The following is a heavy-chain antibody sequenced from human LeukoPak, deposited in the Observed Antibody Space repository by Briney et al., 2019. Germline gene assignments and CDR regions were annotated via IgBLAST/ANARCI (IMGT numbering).Heavy chain of an antibody. D-gene: IGHD5/OR15-5a*01. CDR3: ARVVLSYYYGMDV. J-gene: IGHJ6*02. CDR2: MKQDGSER. V-gene: IGHV3-7*01. Sequence: GGSLRLSCAASGFTFSSIWMSWVRQAPGKGLEWVATMKQDGSERYYVDSVKGRFTISRDNAKNSLYLQMNSLRAEDTAVYYCARVVLSYYYGMDVWGQGTTVTVSS. CDR1: GFTFSSIW.